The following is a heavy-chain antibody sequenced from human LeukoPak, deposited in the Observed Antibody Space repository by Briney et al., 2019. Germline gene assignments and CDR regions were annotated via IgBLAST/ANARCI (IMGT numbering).Heavy chain of an antibody. Sequence: GGSLRLSCAASGFTFSSYAISWVRQAPGKGREGVSAISGSGGSTYYADSGNARFTISRDNAKNTLYLQMNSMRAEDTAVYYCAKDHDHDYVWGSYRYLYAFDIWGQGTMVTVSS. J-gene: IGHJ3*02. V-gene: IGHV3-23*01. CDR2: ISGSGGST. D-gene: IGHD3-16*02. CDR1: GFTFSSYA. CDR3: AKDHDHDYVWGSYRYLYAFDI.